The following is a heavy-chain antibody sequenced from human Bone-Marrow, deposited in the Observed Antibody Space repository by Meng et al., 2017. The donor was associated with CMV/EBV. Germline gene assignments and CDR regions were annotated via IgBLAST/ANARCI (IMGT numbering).Heavy chain of an antibody. CDR3: ARSAARAFDY. Sequence: GGSLRLSCAVSGFTVSNNYMSWVRQAPGKGLEWVSFIYAGGGVYYADSVKGRFTISRDNNKNTVYLQMSNVRAEDTAVYYCARSAARAFDYWGQGTLVTVSS. D-gene: IGHD6-25*01. CDR1: GFTVSNNY. CDR2: IYAGGGV. J-gene: IGHJ4*02. V-gene: IGHV3-53*01.